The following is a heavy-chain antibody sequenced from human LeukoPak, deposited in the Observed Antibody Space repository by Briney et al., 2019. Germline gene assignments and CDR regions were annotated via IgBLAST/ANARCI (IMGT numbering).Heavy chain of an antibody. V-gene: IGHV3-23*01. Sequence: GGSLKLSCAGSGFTFSSYAMSWVRQAPGKGLEWVSTVSGSGGTTYYPDSVKGRFTISRDNSKNTLYLQMNSLRAEDTAVYYCFILWAIWGQGTLVTVSS. CDR2: VSGSGGTT. CDR1: GFTFSSYA. J-gene: IGHJ4*02. CDR3: FILWAI. D-gene: IGHD2-21*01.